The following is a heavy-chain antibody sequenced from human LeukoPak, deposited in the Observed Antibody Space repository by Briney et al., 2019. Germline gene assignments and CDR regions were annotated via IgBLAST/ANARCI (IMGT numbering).Heavy chain of an antibody. Sequence: GASVKVSCKASGGTFSSYAISWVRQAPGQGLEWMGGIIPIFGTANYAQKFQGRVTITADESTSTAYMELSSLRSEDTAVYYCAREGGYCSSTSCQRLYWFDYWGQGTLVTVSS. CDR3: AREGGYCSSTSCQRLYWFDY. J-gene: IGHJ4*02. V-gene: IGHV1-69*13. D-gene: IGHD2-2*01. CDR2: IIPIFGTA. CDR1: GGTFSSYA.